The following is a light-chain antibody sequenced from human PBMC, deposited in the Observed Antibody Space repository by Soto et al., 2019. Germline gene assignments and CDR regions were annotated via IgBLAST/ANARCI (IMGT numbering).Light chain of an antibody. CDR3: QQYGSSPPWT. CDR2: GAS. CDR1: ESVSSSY. V-gene: IGKV3-20*01. J-gene: IGKJ1*01. Sequence: VLTQSPGTLSLSPGERATLSCRASESVSSSYLAWYQQKPGQAPRLLIFGASSRATGTPDRFSGSGSGTDFTLTISRLEPEDFAVYYCQQYGSSPPWTFGQGTMVDIK.